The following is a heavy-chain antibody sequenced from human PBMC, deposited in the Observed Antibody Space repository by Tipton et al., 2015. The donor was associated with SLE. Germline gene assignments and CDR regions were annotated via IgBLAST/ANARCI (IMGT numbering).Heavy chain of an antibody. CDR2: INPRGGST. CDR1: GYTFSSYS. CDR3: ARDALNFYDSGDVRYYHMDV. Sequence: QVQLVQSGGEVKKPGASVKVSCKASGYTFSSYSMHWVRQAPGQALEWMGIINPRGGSTRYAQKFQGRVIMTRDTSTSAVYMELTSLRSEDTAMYYCARDALNFYDSGDVRYYHMDVWGKGTTVTVSS. D-gene: IGHD3-22*01. J-gene: IGHJ6*03. V-gene: IGHV1-46*01.